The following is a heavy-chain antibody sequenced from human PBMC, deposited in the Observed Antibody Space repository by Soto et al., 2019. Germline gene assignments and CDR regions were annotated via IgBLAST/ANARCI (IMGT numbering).Heavy chain of an antibody. Sequence: GGSLRLSCAASGFTFSSYAMSWVRQAPGKGLEWVSAISGSGGSTYYADSVKGRFTISRDNSKNTLYLQMNSLRAEDTAVYYCAKKNEGGLGRWGPAATIDYWGQGTLVTVSS. V-gene: IGHV3-23*01. CDR3: AKKNEGGLGRWGPAATIDY. CDR1: GFTFSSYA. CDR2: ISGSGGST. J-gene: IGHJ4*02. D-gene: IGHD2-2*01.